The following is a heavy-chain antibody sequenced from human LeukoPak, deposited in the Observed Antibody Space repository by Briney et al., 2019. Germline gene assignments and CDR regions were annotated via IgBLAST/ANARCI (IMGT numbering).Heavy chain of an antibody. J-gene: IGHJ4*02. CDR1: GFTFSGST. CDR2: IRSKANNYAT. Sequence: GGSLRLSCAASGFTFSGSTIHWVRQASGKGLEWVGHIRSKANNYATAYGTSVKGRFTISRDDSKNTAYLQMDSLRAEDTALYYCASGGIYYGAAFDFWGQGTLVTVSS. D-gene: IGHD1-26*01. CDR3: ASGGIYYGAAFDF. V-gene: IGHV3-73*01.